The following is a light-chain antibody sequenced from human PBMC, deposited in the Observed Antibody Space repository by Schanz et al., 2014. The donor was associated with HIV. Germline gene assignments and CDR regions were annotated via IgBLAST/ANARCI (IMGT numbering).Light chain of an antibody. CDR2: DAS. V-gene: IGKV3-11*01. J-gene: IGKJ3*01. Sequence: EIVLTQSPATLSLSPGERATLSCRARQSVSSFLAWYQQKPGQAPRLLIYDASNRAAGIPARFSGSGSGTDFTLTISGLEPEDFAVYYCQQYGSSPPTFGPGTKVDIK. CDR3: QQYGSSPPT. CDR1: QSVSSF.